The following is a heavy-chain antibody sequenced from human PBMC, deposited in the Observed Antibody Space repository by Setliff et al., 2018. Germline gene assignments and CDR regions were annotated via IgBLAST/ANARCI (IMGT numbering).Heavy chain of an antibody. Sequence: PSETLSLTCIVSGDSIRSYYWSWIRQSPGKGLEWIGYIQHTGTTKYNPSLGSRISMSVDTSKKQFSLKLNSVTAADTAVYYCARDQFSSGWYGAPESYFDLWGQGILVTVSS. D-gene: IGHD6-19*01. CDR2: IQHTGTT. CDR1: GDSIRSYY. V-gene: IGHV4-59*01. CDR3: ARDQFSSGWYGAPESYFDL. J-gene: IGHJ4*02.